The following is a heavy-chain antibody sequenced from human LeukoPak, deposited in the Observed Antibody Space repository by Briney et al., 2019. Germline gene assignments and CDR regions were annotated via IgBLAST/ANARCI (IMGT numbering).Heavy chain of an antibody. CDR3: AREDGFGSLFDY. CDR1: GGSISSNSYY. Sequence: PSETLSLTCAVSGGSISSNSYYWGWIRQPPGKGLEWIGSIYYSGSTYYNPSLKSRVTISVDTSKNQFSLRLSSVTAADTAVYYCAREDGFGSLFDYWGQGTLVTVSS. J-gene: IGHJ4*02. D-gene: IGHD3-10*01. V-gene: IGHV4-39*02. CDR2: IYYSGST.